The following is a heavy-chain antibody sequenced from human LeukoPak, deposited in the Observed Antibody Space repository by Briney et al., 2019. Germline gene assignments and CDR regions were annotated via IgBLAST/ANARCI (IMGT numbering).Heavy chain of an antibody. V-gene: IGHV3-9*01. CDR3: AKSDQDYYGSGSYSDY. J-gene: IGHJ4*02. D-gene: IGHD3-10*01. CDR1: GFTFSSYA. Sequence: GGSLRLSCAASGFTFSSYAMHWVRQAPGKGLEWVSGISWNSGSIGYADSVKGRFTISRDNAKNSLYLQMNSLRAEDTALYYCAKSDQDYYGSGSYSDYWGQGTLVTVSS. CDR2: ISWNSGSI.